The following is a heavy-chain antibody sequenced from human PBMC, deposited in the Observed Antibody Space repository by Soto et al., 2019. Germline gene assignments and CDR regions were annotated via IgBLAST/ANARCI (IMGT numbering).Heavy chain of an antibody. CDR1: GYTFTSYG. CDR2: ISAYNGNT. V-gene: IGHV1-18*01. CDR3: ARDPPRCSSTSCYGNFDY. J-gene: IGHJ4*02. D-gene: IGHD2-2*01. Sequence: VASVKVSCKASGYTFTSYGISWVRQAPGQGLEWMGWISAYNGNTNYAQKLQGRVTMTTDTSTSTAYMELRSLRSDDTAVYYRARDPPRCSSTSCYGNFDYWGQGTLVTVSS.